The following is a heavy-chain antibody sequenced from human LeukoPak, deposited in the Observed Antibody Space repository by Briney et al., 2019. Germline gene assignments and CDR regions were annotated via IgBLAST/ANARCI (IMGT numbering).Heavy chain of an antibody. Sequence: SVKVSCKASGGTIRSNAISWVRQAPGQGREWMGGIIPIFGTAKYAQKFQGRVTITTDESTSTAYMELTSLRSEDTAVYYCARGTGGGTTDAFDIWGQGTMVTVSS. CDR3: ARGTGGGTTDAFDI. CDR2: IIPIFGTA. CDR1: GGTIRSNA. V-gene: IGHV1-69*05. D-gene: IGHD3-16*01. J-gene: IGHJ3*02.